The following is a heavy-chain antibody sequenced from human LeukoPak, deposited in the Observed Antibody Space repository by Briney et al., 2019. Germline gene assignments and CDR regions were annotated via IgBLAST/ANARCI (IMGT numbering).Heavy chain of an antibody. Sequence: SETLSLTCAVYGGSLSGYYWTWIRQTPEKGLEWIGEMNPSGSTNYNPSLKSRVTISVDTSKNQFSLELSSVTAADTAVYYCARGRQDVTMIVVVLTAVSYYLDVWGKGTTVTVS. CDR1: GGSLSGYY. CDR3: ARGRQDVTMIVVVLTAVSYYLDV. V-gene: IGHV4-34*01. CDR2: MNPSGST. D-gene: IGHD3-22*01. J-gene: IGHJ6*03.